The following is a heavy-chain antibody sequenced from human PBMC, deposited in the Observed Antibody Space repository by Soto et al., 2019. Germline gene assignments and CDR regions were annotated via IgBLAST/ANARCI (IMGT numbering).Heavy chain of an antibody. CDR1: LFIVSDNY. J-gene: IGHJ4*02. Sequence: EVRLVQSGGGLVQPGGSLRLSCAASLFIVSDNYMSWVRQAPGKGLEWVSLIYSGGGTDYAESVKGRFTISRDNSKNTLYLQMNSRNAEDTGIYYCATRMTAVPYWGQGTVVTVSS. D-gene: IGHD4-17*01. CDR3: ATRMTAVPY. V-gene: IGHV3-66*01. CDR2: IYSGGGT.